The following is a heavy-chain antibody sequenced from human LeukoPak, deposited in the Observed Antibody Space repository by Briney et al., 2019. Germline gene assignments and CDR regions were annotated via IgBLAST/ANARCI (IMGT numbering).Heavy chain of an antibody. J-gene: IGHJ4*02. CDR1: GFTFSSYA. D-gene: IGHD1-7*01. V-gene: IGHV3-23*01. Sequence: LPGGSLRLSCAASGFTFSSYAMSWVRQAPGKGLEWVSAISGSGGSTYYADSVKGRFTISRDNSKNTLYLQMNGLRAEDTAVYYCAKARYNWNYLFDYWGQGTLVTVSS. CDR2: ISGSGGST. CDR3: AKARYNWNYLFDY.